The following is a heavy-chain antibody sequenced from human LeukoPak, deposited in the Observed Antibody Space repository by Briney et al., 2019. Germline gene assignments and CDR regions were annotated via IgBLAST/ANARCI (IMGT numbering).Heavy chain of an antibody. CDR3: ARGGYDYSNFFDY. CDR2: IHTSGST. V-gene: IGHV4-4*07. D-gene: IGHD4-11*01. Sequence: NSSETLSLTCSVSGGTVSAGSISNYYWSWIRQPAGKGLEWLGRIHTSGSTNYNPSLKSRVTMSVDTSKNQFSLKLSSVTAADTAVFYCARGGYDYSNFFDYWGQGTLVTVSS. J-gene: IGHJ4*02. CDR1: GGTVSAGSISNYY.